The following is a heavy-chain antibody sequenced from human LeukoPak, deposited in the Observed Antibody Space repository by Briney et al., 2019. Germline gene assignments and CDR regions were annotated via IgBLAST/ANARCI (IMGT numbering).Heavy chain of an antibody. J-gene: IGHJ6*03. CDR3: ARVGGSYFGYYYYYMDV. V-gene: IGHV4-59*01. Sequence: SETLSLTCTVSGGSISSYYWSWIRQPPRKGLEWIGYIYYSGCTNYNPSLKSRVTISVDTSKNQFSLKLSSVTAADTAVYYCARVGGSYFGYYYYYMDVWGKGTTVTVSS. D-gene: IGHD1-26*01. CDR2: IYYSGCT. CDR1: GGSISSYY.